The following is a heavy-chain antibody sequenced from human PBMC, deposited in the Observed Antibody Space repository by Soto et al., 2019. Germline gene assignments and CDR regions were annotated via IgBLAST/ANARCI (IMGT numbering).Heavy chain of an antibody. CDR1: GYTFTTYG. CDR3: ARALSMAQYYYYMDV. V-gene: IGHV1-18*01. CDR2: ISPYNGDT. J-gene: IGHJ6*03. Sequence: QVQLVQSGPEVKKPGASVKVSCKASGYTFTTYGITWVRQAPGQVLEWRGWISPYNGDTHYAERFQGRLTMTTDTSATSAYMEVRTLSSDDRGVYFCARALSMAQYYYYMDVSGKGTTVTVSS.